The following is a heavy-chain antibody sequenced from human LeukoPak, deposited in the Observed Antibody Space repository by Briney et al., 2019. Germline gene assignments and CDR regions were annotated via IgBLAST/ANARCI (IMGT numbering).Heavy chain of an antibody. CDR3: ASTRQQAAHDAFDI. CDR2: ISSSSSTI. Sequence: GGSLRLSCAASGFTFSSYSMNWVRQAPGKGLEWVSYISSSSSTIYYADSVKGRFTISRDNAKNSLYLQMNSLRAEDTAVYYCASTRQQAAHDAFDIWGQGTMVTVSS. CDR1: GFTFSSYS. D-gene: IGHD2-15*01. V-gene: IGHV3-48*04. J-gene: IGHJ3*02.